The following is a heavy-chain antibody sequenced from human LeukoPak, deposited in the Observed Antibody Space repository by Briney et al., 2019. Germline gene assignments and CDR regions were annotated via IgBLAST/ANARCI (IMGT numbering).Heavy chain of an antibody. V-gene: IGHV3-30*02. Sequence: GGSLRLSCAATGFTSSTYGMHWVRQAPGKGLEWVAFIRYDGSNKYYADSVKGRFTISRDNSKNTLYLQMNSLRAEDTAVYYCAKDHYYDILTGYSPPKYYYYMDVWGKGTTVTISS. CDR1: GFTSSTYG. CDR3: AKDHYYDILTGYSPPKYYYYMDV. CDR2: IRYDGSNK. D-gene: IGHD3-9*01. J-gene: IGHJ6*03.